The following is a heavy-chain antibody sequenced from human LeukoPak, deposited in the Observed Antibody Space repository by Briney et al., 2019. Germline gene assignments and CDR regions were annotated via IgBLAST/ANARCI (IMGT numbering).Heavy chain of an antibody. CDR2: ISSSGSTI. J-gene: IGHJ3*02. D-gene: IGHD5-18*01. V-gene: IGHV3-11*01. Sequence: GSLRLSCAASGFTFSDYYMSWIRQAPGKGLEWVSYISSSGSTIYYADSVKGRFTISRDNAKNSLYLQMNSLRAEDTAVYYCARGQAAMATDAFDIWGQGTMVTVSS. CDR1: GFTFSDYY. CDR3: ARGQAAMATDAFDI.